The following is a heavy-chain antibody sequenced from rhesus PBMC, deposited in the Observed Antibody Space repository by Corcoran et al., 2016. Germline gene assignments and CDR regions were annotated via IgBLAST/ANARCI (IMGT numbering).Heavy chain of an antibody. D-gene: IGHD4-17*01. CDR1: GGSISDDYY. Sequence: QVQLQESGPGLVKPSETLSLTCAVSGGSISDDYYWSCIRPPPGKGLEWIGYMYGRGGDTNYNPSRKKRVTISIDTSKNQFSLKLSSVTAADTAGYYCARDRVTTYGLDSWGQGVVVTVSS. J-gene: IGHJ6*01. CDR3: ARDRVTTYGLDS. V-gene: IGHV4-106*01. CDR2: MYGRGGDT.